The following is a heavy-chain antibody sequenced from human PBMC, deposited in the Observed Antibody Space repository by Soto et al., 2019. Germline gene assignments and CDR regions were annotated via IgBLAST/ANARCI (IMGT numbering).Heavy chain of an antibody. CDR1: GGSITGYY. Sequence: SETLSLTCTVSGGSITGYYWSWIRQPAGRELQWIGRVYHTAYTTYNPSLRGRVTMSLDTSKNQLSLQLTSVTTADPAAYYCAKAALEGGGAAGRGSWFESWGLGTLVTVSS. CDR3: AKAALEGGGAAGRGSWFES. CDR2: VYHTAYT. J-gene: IGHJ5*01. D-gene: IGHD6-13*01. V-gene: IGHV4-4*07.